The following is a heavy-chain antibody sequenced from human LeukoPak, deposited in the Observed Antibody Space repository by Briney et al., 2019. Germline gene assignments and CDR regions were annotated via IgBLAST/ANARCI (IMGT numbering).Heavy chain of an antibody. CDR3: AREGSIVGAVGGSAFDI. V-gene: IGHV1-46*01. Sequence: ASVKGSLKSSGYTFTGYYIHLVGQAPGQGVGGVGINNPSGGSTSYAQKFQGRVTMTRDMSTSTVYMELSSLRSEDTAVYYCAREGSIVGAVGGSAFDIWGQGTMVTVSS. D-gene: IGHD1-26*01. CDR2: NNPSGGST. CDR1: GYTFTGYY. J-gene: IGHJ3*02.